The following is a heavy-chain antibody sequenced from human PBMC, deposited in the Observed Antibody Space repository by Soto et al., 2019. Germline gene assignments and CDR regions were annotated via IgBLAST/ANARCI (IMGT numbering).Heavy chain of an antibody. V-gene: IGHV4-34*01. J-gene: IGHJ2*01. Sequence: PPQELCLTCAVYGGMFSGYYWSVIRQPPGKGLEWIGEINHSGSTNYNPSLKSRVTISVDTSKNQFSLKLSSVTAADTAVYYCASGHRDLHSFPTRRSSDL. D-gene: IGHD4-4*01. CDR3: ASGHRDLHSFPTRRSSDL. CDR1: GGMFSGYY. CDR2: INHSGST.